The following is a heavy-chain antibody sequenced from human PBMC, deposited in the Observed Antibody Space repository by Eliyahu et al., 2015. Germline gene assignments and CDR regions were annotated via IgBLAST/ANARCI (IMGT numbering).Heavy chain of an antibody. Sequence: QVQLQESGPGLVKPSQTLSLTCTVXGGXXRSGGYYXSWIRXHPXKGLEWIGYIYYSGSTYYXPSLKSRVTISVDTSKNQFSLKLSSVTAADTAVYYCARVIHDYSNWFDPWGQGTLVTVSS. D-gene: IGHD4-11*01. CDR3: ARVIHDYSNWFDP. J-gene: IGHJ5*02. V-gene: IGHV4-31*03. CDR2: IYYSGST. CDR1: GGXXRSGGYY.